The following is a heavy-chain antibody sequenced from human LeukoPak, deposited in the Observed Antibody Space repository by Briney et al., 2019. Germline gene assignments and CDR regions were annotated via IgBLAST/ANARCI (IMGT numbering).Heavy chain of an antibody. J-gene: IGHJ4*02. V-gene: IGHV1-46*01. Sequence: ASVKVSCKASGYTFTGYYMHWVRQAPGQGLEWMGIINPSGGSTSYAQKFQGRVTMTRDMSTSTVYMELSSLRSEDTAVYYCARGSSIAAADTGNFDYWGQGTLVTVSS. D-gene: IGHD6-13*01. CDR2: INPSGGST. CDR1: GYTFTGYY. CDR3: ARGSSIAAADTGNFDY.